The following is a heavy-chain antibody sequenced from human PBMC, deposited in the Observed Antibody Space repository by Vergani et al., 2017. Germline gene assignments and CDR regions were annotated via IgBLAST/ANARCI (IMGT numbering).Heavy chain of an antibody. V-gene: IGHV4-38-2*01. J-gene: IGHJ4*02. CDR1: GYSISSGYY. D-gene: IGHD3-22*01. CDR3: ARGGKLGSSGYFDY. CDR2: IYYSGST. Sequence: QVQLQESGPGLVKPSETLSLTCAVSGYSISSGYYWGWIRQPPGKGVVWIGSIYYSGSTYYNPSLKSRVTISVDTSKNQFSLKLSSVSAADTAVYYCARGGKLGSSGYFDYWGQGTLVTVSS.